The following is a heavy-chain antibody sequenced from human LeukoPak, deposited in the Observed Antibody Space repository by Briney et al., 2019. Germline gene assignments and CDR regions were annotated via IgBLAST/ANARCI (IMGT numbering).Heavy chain of an antibody. Sequence: SETLSLTCTVSGGSISSSSYYWGWIRQPPGKGLEWIGSIYYSGSTYYNPSLKSRVTISVDTSKNQFSLKLSSVTAADTAVYYCARQTSPDYWGQETLVTVSS. CDR3: ARQTSPDY. V-gene: IGHV4-39*01. CDR2: IYYSGST. J-gene: IGHJ4*02. CDR1: GGSISSSSYY. D-gene: IGHD1/OR15-1a*01.